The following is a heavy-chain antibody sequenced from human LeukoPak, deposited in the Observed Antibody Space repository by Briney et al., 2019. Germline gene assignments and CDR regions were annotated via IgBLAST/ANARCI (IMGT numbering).Heavy chain of an antibody. D-gene: IGHD1-26*01. Sequence: GASVRVSCKASGYTFTNYGISWVRQAPGQGLEWMGWISNYNGNTDYTQKLQGRVTMTTDTSTSTAYMELRSLRCDDTAVYYCARGWELSIWGQGTLVTVSS. CDR3: ARGWELSI. CDR2: ISNYNGNT. V-gene: IGHV1-18*01. CDR1: GYTFTNYG. J-gene: IGHJ3*02.